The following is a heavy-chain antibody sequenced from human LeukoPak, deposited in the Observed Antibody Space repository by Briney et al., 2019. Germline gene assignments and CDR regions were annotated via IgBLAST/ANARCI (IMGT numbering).Heavy chain of an antibody. Sequence: PGGSLRLSCAASGFTFSSYWMSWVRQAPGKGLEWVANIKQDGSEKVYVDSVKGRFTISRDNSKNTLYLQMNSLRAEDTAVYYCARDGSSWHWYFDLWGRGTPVTVSS. V-gene: IGHV3-7*05. CDR1: GFTFSSYW. CDR2: IKQDGSEK. D-gene: IGHD6-13*01. J-gene: IGHJ2*01. CDR3: ARDGSSWHWYFDL.